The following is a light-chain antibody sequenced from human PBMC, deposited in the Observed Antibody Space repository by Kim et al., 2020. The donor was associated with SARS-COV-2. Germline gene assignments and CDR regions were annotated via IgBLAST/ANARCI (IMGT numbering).Light chain of an antibody. CDR3: QTWGTGIWV. CDR1: SGHSSYA. Sequence: ASVKLTCTLSSGHSSYAIAWHQQQPEKGPRYLMKLNSDGSHSNGDGIPDRFSGSSSGAERYLTISSLQSEDEADYYCQTWGTGIWVFGGGTQLTVL. V-gene: IGLV4-69*01. CDR2: LNSDGSH. J-gene: IGLJ3*02.